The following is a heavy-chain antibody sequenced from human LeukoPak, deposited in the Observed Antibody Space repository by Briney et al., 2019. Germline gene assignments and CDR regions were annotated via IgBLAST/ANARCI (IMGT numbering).Heavy chain of an antibody. CDR2: INQDGSEK. J-gene: IGHJ4*02. D-gene: IGHD3-3*01. V-gene: IGHV3-7*01. Sequence: GGSLRLSCAASGFTFSSYWMTWVRQAPGKGLEWVANINQDGSEKFYVGSVKGRFTISKDNAKNSLYLQMNSLRAEDTAVYHCARDGGRNNDYWGQGILVTVSS. CDR1: GFTFSSYW. CDR3: ARDGGRNNDY.